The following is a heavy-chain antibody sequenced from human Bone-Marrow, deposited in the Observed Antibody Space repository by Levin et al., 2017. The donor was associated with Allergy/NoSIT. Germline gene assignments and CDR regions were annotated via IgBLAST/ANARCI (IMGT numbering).Heavy chain of an antibody. J-gene: IGHJ6*02. V-gene: IGHV3-74*01. CDR2: INSDGSST. CDR3: ARESVTGASLNYYYGMDV. CDR1: GFTFSSYW. Sequence: GGSLRLSCAASGFTFSSYWMHWVRQAPGKGLVWVSRINSDGSSTSYADSVKGRFTISRDNAKNTLYLQMNSLRAEDTAVYYCARESVTGASLNYYYGMDVWGQGTTVTVSS. D-gene: IGHD1-26*01.